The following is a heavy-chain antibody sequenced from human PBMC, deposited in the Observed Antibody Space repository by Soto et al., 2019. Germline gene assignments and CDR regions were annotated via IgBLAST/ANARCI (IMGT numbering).Heavy chain of an antibody. CDR2: IAYSGDT. V-gene: IGHV4-31*11. J-gene: IGHJ5*02. CDR1: GGSIISADSY. Sequence: QVHLQQSGPGLVKPSETLSLPCAVSGGSIISADSYWFWIRNHPGKGLEWIGYIAYSGDTYYNPSLRSRVTISADTSENKFALTLKSGTAADTAVYFCARDVERSAIAPWGQGTSVTVSS. CDR3: ARDVERSAIAP.